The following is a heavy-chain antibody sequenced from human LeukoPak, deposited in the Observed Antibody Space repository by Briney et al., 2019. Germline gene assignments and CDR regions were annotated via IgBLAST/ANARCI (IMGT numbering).Heavy chain of an antibody. CDR3: ARKDTAMVTEYYYYYMDV. Sequence: GGSLRLSCAASGFTFSSYEMNWVRQAPGKGLEWVSSISSSSSYIYYADSVKGRFTIPRDNAKNSLYLQMNSLRAEDTAVYYCARKDTAMVTEYYYYYMDVWGKGTTVTVSS. CDR2: ISSSSSYI. D-gene: IGHD5-18*01. V-gene: IGHV3-21*01. J-gene: IGHJ6*03. CDR1: GFTFSSYE.